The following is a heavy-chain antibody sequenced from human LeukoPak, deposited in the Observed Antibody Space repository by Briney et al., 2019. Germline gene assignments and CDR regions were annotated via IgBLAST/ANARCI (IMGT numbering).Heavy chain of an antibody. V-gene: IGHV3-21*01. CDR2: ISSSYSYI. Sequence: GGSLRLSCAASGFCFSCYSMNWVRQAPGKGLEWVSSISSSYSYIYYADSVKGRFTISRDNAKNSLFLEMTSLRAEDTAVYYCASGSPAGDYWGQGTLVTVSS. CDR3: ASGSPAGDY. J-gene: IGHJ4*02. CDR1: GFCFSCYS. D-gene: IGHD1-26*01.